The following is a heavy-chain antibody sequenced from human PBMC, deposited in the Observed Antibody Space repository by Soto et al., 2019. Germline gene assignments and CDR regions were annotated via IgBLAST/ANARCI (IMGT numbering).Heavy chain of an antibody. Sequence: VASVKVSCKASGGTFSSYAISWVRQAPGQGLEWMGGIIPIFGTANYAQKFQGRVTITADESTSTAYMELSSLRSEDTAVYYCARAQQGDYGDYANVGWFDPWGQGTLVTVSS. CDR1: GGTFSSYA. V-gene: IGHV1-69*13. CDR2: IIPIFGTA. D-gene: IGHD4-17*01. CDR3: ARAQQGDYGDYANVGWFDP. J-gene: IGHJ5*02.